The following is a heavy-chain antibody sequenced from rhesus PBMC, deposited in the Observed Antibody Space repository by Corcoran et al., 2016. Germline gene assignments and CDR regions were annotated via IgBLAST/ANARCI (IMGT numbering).Heavy chain of an antibody. CDR3: ARDPPSYGSSLYYFDY. Sequence: QVQLQESGPGLVKPLETLSLTCAVSGGSISSHYWSWIRQPPGQGLAWIGSIYGSGSTTNYNPSLNSRVTLSVDTSKNQFSLKLSSVTAADTAVYYCARDPPSYGSSLYYFDYWGQGVLVTVSS. J-gene: IGHJ4*01. CDR2: IYGSGSTT. CDR1: GGSISSHY. V-gene: IGHV4S11*01. D-gene: IGHD4-29*01.